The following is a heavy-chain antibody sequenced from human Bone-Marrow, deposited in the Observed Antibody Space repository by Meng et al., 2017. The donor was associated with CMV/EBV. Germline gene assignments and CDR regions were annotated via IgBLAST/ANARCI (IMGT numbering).Heavy chain of an antibody. CDR3: ARDNYDSSGFRPSTYFDY. D-gene: IGHD3-22*01. V-gene: IGHV1-69*12. CDR1: GGTFSSYA. CDR2: IIPIFGTA. J-gene: IGHJ4*02. Sequence: QGQLVQAGAEVKQPWSSVKVSCKAYGGTFSSYAISWVRQAPGQGLEWMGGIIPIFGTANYAQKFQGRVTITADESTSTAYMELSSLRSEDTAVYYCARDNYDSSGFRPSTYFDYWGQGTLVTVSS.